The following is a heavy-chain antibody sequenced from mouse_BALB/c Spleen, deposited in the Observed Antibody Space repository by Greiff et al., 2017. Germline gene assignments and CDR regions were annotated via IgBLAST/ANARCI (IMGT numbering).Heavy chain of an antibody. D-gene: IGHD1-1*01. J-gene: IGHJ4*01. Sequence: EVKLMESGGGLVKPGGSLKLSCAASGFTFSSYAMSWVRQSPEKRLEWVAEISSGGSYTYYPDTVTGRFTISRDNAKNTLYLEMSSLRSEDTAMYYCARAYYGSSYYYAMDYWGQGTSVTVSS. CDR1: GFTFSSYA. V-gene: IGHV5-9-4*01. CDR3: ARAYYGSSYYYAMDY. CDR2: ISSGGSYT.